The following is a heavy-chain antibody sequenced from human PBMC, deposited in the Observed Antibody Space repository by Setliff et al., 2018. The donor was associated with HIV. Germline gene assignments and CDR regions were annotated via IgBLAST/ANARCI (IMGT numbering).Heavy chain of an antibody. CDR1: GFTFNNAW. CDR3: TPITGYYMDV. D-gene: IGHD1-20*01. J-gene: IGHJ6*03. V-gene: IGHV3-15*01. Sequence: PGGSLRLSCATSGFTFNNAWMSWVRQAPGKGLEWVGHIKSEGDGGTTDYAGAVKGRFTISRDVSKDTLYLQMNSLKTEDTAVYYCTPITGYYMDVWGKGTTVTVSS. CDR2: IKSEGDGGTT.